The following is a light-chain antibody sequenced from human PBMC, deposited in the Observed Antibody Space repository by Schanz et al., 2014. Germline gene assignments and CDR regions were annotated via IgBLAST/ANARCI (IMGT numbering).Light chain of an antibody. J-gene: IGLJ3*02. CDR2: STN. CDR3: VLYVGSGIWV. CDR1: SGSVSTSYY. Sequence: QTVVTLEPSFSVSPGGTVTLTCGLSSGSVSTSYYPSWYQQTPGQAPRTLIYSTNTRSSGVPDRFSGSILRNKAALTITGAQADDESDFYCVLYVGSGIWVFGGGTKLTVL. V-gene: IGLV8-61*01.